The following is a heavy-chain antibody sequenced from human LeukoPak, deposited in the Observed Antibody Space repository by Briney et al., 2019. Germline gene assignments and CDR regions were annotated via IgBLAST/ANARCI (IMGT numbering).Heavy chain of an antibody. D-gene: IGHD3-10*01. CDR3: ARDLSGKLGERSVYYYYYCMDV. J-gene: IGHJ6*04. V-gene: IGHV3-33*01. CDR2: LWWEGIDK. CDR1: GFPYSTFG. Sequence: GSLNLSCASSGFPYSTFGLHWARQAPGRGLEGGELLWWEGIDKYYADSVRGRFPISRDNSHNTLYLQMISLRVEGMAVYYCARDLSGKLGERSVYYYYYCMDVWGKGTTVTVSS.